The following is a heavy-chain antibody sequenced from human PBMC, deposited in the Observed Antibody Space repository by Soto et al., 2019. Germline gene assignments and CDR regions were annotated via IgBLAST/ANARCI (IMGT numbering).Heavy chain of an antibody. CDR2: IYFSGST. D-gene: IGHD6-13*01. J-gene: IGHJ4*02. CDR3: ARGDRSYGLAVPGARGLGASYLDY. Sequence: SETLSLTCSVSGGSISSYSWSWIRQPPGKGLEWIGYIYFSGSTTYNPSLKSRVTISVDTSKNQFSLKLNSVTAADTAVYYCARGDRSYGLAVPGARGLGASYLDYWGQGSLVTVSS. V-gene: IGHV4-59*01. CDR1: GGSISSYS.